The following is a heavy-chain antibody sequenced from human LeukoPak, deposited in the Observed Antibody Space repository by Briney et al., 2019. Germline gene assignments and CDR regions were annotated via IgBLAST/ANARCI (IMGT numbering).Heavy chain of an antibody. CDR3: ARARWDSSGQHNAFDI. D-gene: IGHD3-22*01. Sequence: PGRSLRLSCAASGFTFSSYAMRWVRQAPGKGLEWVAVISYDGSNKYYADSVKGRFTISRDNSKNTLYLQMNSLRAEDTAEYYCARARWDSSGQHNAFDIWGQGTMVTVSS. J-gene: IGHJ3*02. CDR2: ISYDGSNK. V-gene: IGHV3-30*04. CDR1: GFTFSSYA.